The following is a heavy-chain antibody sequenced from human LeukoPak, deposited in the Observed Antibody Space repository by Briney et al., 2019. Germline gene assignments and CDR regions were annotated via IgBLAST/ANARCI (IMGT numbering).Heavy chain of an antibody. CDR3: ARNNGMDV. V-gene: IGHV3-7*03. Sequence: PGGSLRLSCAASGFALSSHWMTWVRQVLGRGPEWVANVNRDGSETYYLDSVKGRFTISKDNAKNSLYLQMNSLRAEDTALYHCARNNGMDVWGQGTTVTVSS. CDR2: VNRDGSET. CDR1: GFALSSHW. J-gene: IGHJ6*02.